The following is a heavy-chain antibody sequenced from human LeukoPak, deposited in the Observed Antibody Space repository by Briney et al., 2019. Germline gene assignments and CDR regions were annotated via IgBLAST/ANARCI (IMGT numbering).Heavy chain of an antibody. CDR1: GFTFSNSA. D-gene: IGHD2/OR15-2a*01. J-gene: IGHJ4*02. CDR2: IVVGSGNT. V-gene: IGHV1-58*02. Sequence: GASVKVSCKASGFTFSNSAMQWVRQAGGQRLEWIGWIVVGSGNTNYEQKFQERVTITRDMSTNTAYMELSSLTAEDTAVYYCAVDVIYEPHWGQRTLVPVSS. CDR3: AVDVIYEPH.